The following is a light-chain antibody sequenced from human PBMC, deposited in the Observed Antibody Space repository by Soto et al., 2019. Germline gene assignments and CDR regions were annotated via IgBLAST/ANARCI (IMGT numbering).Light chain of an antibody. CDR1: HNDIGTYDY. CDR2: GVT. J-gene: IGLJ1*01. CDR3: SSFTSNRIYV. V-gene: IGLV2-14*03. Sequence: QSVLTQPTSVSRSPGQSITISCTGNHNDIGTYDYVSWYQQHPGRAPRLLIHGVTTRPSGISDRFSASKSGLTASLAISGLQPEDEADSYCSSFTSNRIYVFGPGTKVTVL.